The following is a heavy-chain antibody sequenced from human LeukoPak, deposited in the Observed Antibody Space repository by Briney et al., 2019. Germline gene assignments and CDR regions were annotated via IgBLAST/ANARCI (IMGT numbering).Heavy chain of an antibody. CDR2: IYYSGST. Sequence: SETLSLTCTVSGGSISSSSYYWGWIRQPPGKGLEWIGSIYYSGSTYYNPSLKSRVTTSVDTSKNQFSLKLSSVTAADTAVYYCARLPLDSSGQNWFDPWGQGTLVTVSS. CDR3: ARLPLDSSGQNWFDP. J-gene: IGHJ5*02. CDR1: GGSISSSSYY. V-gene: IGHV4-39*01. D-gene: IGHD3-22*01.